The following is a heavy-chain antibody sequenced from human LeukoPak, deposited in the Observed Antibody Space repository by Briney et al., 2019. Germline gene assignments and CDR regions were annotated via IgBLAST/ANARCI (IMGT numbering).Heavy chain of an antibody. D-gene: IGHD6-6*01. J-gene: IGHJ6*03. CDR1: GGSISTSNYY. Sequence: PSETLSLTCTVSGGSISTSNYYWGWVRQPPGKGLEWIGNIFYSGSTYYSPSLKSRVTISVDTSKNQFSLKLSSVTAADTAVYYCAREPSSSSPYYYYYYMDVWGKGTTVTVSS. V-gene: IGHV4-39*07. CDR2: IFYSGST. CDR3: AREPSSSSPYYYYYYMDV.